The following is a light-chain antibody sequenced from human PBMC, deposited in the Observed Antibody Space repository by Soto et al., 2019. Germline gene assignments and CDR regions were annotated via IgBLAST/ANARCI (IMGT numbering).Light chain of an antibody. V-gene: IGKV1-5*01. CDR1: QIVSNV. J-gene: IGKJ1*01. Sequence: DIQMTQSPTTLSASVGDRVTITCRVSQIVSNVLAWFQQKPGKGPELLIYDVSNLQSGVPSRFSGSGSGTEFTLTISSLQPDDFAVYYCQQYYRYPWTFGQGTKVDIK. CDR3: QQYYRYPWT. CDR2: DVS.